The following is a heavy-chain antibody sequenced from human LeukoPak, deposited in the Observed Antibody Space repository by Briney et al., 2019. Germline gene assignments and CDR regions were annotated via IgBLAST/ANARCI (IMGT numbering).Heavy chain of an antibody. CDR2: IIPIFGTA. J-gene: IGHJ6*03. V-gene: IGHV1-69*05. Sequence: ASVKVSCKASGYTFTSYYMHWVRQAPGQGLEWMGRIIPIFGTANYAQKFQGRVTITTDESTSTAYMELSSLRSEDTAVYYCARYRVGDYYYYYMDVWGKGTTVTVSS. CDR1: GYTFTSYY. CDR3: ARYRVGDYYYYYMDV.